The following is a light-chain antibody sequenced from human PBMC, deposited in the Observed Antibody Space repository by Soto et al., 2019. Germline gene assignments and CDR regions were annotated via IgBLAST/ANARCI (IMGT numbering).Light chain of an antibody. V-gene: IGLV2-14*01. CDR1: SSDVGGYNY. CDR3: SSYTSSSTPLV. CDR2: DVS. J-gene: IGLJ2*01. Sequence: QSALTQPASVSGSPGQSITISCTGTSSDVGGYNYVSWYQKHPGKAPKLMIYDVSNRPSGVSNRFSGSKSGNTASLTISGLQAEDEADYYCSSYTSSSTPLVFGGGTKLTVL.